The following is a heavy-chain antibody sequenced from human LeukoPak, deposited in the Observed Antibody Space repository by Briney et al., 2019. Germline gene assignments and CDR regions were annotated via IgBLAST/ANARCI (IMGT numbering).Heavy chain of an antibody. V-gene: IGHV1-18*01. CDR2: ISAYNGNT. CDR1: GYTFTSYG. D-gene: IGHD3-22*01. Sequence: EASVKVSCKASGYTFTSYGISWVRQAPGQGLEWMGWISAYNGNTNYAQKLQGRVTMTTDTSTSTAYMELRSLRAEDTALYYCAKNYDSSGQRKSHPGYFDYWGQGTLVTVSS. CDR3: AKNYDSSGQRKSHPGYFDY. J-gene: IGHJ4*02.